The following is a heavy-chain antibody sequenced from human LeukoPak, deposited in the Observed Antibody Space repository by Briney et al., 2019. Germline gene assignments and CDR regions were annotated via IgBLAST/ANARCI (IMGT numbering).Heavy chain of an antibody. CDR2: INHSGIT. CDR1: GGSISSYY. CDR3: ASVALATSNFNY. Sequence: SGPGLVKPSETLSLTCTVSGGSISSYYWSWIRQPPGKGLEWIGEINHSGITNHNPSLKSRVTISVDTSKNEISLKVTSVSAADTAVYYCASVALATSNFNYWGQGILVTVSS. D-gene: IGHD5-24*01. J-gene: IGHJ4*02. V-gene: IGHV4-34*01.